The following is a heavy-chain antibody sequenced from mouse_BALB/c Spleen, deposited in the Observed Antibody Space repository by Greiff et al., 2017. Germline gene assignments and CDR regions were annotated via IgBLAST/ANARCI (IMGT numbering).Heavy chain of an antibody. D-gene: IGHD3-3*01. J-gene: IGHJ3*01. CDR2: INPSNGRT. CDR1: GYTFTGYW. V-gene: IGHV1S81*02. CDR3: ARGDGAWFAY. Sequence: QVQLQQPGAELVKPGASVKLSCKASGYTFTGYWMHWVKQRPGQGLEWIGEINPSNGRTNYNEKFKSKATLTVAKSSSTAYMQLSSLTSEDSAVCYCARGDGAWFAYWGQGTLVTVSA.